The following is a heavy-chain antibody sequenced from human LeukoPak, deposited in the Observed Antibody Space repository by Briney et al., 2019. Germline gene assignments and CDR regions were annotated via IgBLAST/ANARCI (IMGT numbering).Heavy chain of an antibody. D-gene: IGHD5-24*01. CDR1: GFTFSSYG. Sequence: GGSLRLSCAASGFTFSSYGMHWVRQAPGKGLEWVAFIRYDGSNKYYADSVKGRFTISRDNSKNTLYLQMNSLRAEDTAVYYCAKLVGSVEMATINDYWGQGTLVTVSS. CDR2: IRYDGSNK. CDR3: AKLVGSVEMATINDY. J-gene: IGHJ4*02. V-gene: IGHV3-30*02.